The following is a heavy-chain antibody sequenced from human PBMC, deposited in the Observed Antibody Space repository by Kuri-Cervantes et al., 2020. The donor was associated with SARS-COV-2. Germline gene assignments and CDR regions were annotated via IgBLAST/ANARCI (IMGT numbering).Heavy chain of an antibody. V-gene: IGHV4-4*07. D-gene: IGHD4-17*01. CDR2: IYTSGST. CDR3: ARPRYGDYDGAFDI. CDR1: GGSISRYY. Sequence: LRLSCTVSGGSISRYYWSWIRQPAGKGLEWIGRIYTSGSTNYNPSLKSRVTISVDTSKNQFSLKLSSVTAADTAVYYCARPRYGDYDGAFDIWGQGTMVTVSS. J-gene: IGHJ3*02.